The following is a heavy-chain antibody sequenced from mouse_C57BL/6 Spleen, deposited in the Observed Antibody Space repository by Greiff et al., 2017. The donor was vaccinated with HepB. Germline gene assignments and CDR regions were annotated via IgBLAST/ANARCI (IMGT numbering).Heavy chain of an antibody. CDR3: AREGGYYGNYFSWFAY. CDR2: IWTGGGT. CDR1: GFSLTSYA. D-gene: IGHD2-1*01. J-gene: IGHJ3*01. V-gene: IGHV2-9-1*01. Sequence: QVQLKQSGPGLVAPSQSLSITCTVSGFSLTSYAISWVRQPPGKGLEWLGVIWTGGGTNYNSALKSRLSISKDNSKSQVVLKMNSLQTDDTARYYCAREGGYYGNYFSWFAYWGQGTLVTVSA.